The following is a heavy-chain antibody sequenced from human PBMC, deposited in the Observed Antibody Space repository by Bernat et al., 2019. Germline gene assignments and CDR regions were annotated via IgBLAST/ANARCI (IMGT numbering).Heavy chain of an antibody. Sequence: QVQLVQSGAEVKKPGASVKVSCKASGYTFTSYYMHWVRQAPGQGLEWMGIINPSGGSTSYAQKFQGRVTMTRDTSTSTVYMELSSLRAEDTAVYYCARDTVTVRGFGYFDYWGQGTLVTVSS. CDR1: GYTFTSYY. D-gene: IGHD4-11*01. CDR3: ARDTVTVRGFGYFDY. J-gene: IGHJ4*02. V-gene: IGHV1-46*01. CDR2: INPSGGST.